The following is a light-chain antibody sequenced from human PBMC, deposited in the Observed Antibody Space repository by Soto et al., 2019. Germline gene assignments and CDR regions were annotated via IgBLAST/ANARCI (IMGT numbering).Light chain of an antibody. V-gene: IGKV1-5*01. CDR3: QQYDTYPST. CDR1: QGINSW. Sequence: DIQMTQSPSTLSASVGDRVTITCRASQGINSWLAWYQQRAGEAPKLLIYDASSLESAVPSRFRGRGSGTEFTLTIGNLQPGDFATYYCQQYDTYPSTFGQGTKLEIK. J-gene: IGKJ2*01. CDR2: DAS.